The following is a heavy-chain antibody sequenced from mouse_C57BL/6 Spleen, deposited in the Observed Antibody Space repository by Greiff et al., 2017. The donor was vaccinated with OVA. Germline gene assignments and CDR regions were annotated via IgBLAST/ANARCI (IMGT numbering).Heavy chain of an antibody. J-gene: IGHJ3*01. V-gene: IGHV3-6*01. CDR1: GYSITSGYF. CDR3: ASNYDYGEWFAY. CDR2: ISYDGSN. Sequence: EVHLVESGPGLVKPSQSLSLTCSVTGYSITSGYFWYWIRQFPGNKLEWMGYISYDGSNNYNPSLKNRISITRDTSKNQFFLKLKSVTTEDTATYYCASNYDYGEWFAYWGQGTLVTVSA. D-gene: IGHD2-4*01.